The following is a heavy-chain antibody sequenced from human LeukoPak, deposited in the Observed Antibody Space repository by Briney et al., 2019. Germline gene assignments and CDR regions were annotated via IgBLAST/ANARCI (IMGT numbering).Heavy chain of an antibody. CDR2: INSDGSTT. CDR3: VGGGYYFDY. CDR1: RFTFSSYW. V-gene: IGHV3-74*01. Sequence: PGGSLTLSCAASRFTFSSYWMHWVGQAPRKGLVWVSRINSDGSTTSYADSVKGRITISRDNAKNTLYLQMNSLRAEDTAVYYCVGGGYYFDYWGRGTLVTVSS. D-gene: IGHD1-26*01. J-gene: IGHJ4*02.